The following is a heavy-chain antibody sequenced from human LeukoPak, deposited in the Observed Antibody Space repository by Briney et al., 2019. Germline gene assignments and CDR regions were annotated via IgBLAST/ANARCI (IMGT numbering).Heavy chain of an antibody. V-gene: IGHV6-1*01. CDR2: TYYRSQWFH. J-gene: IGHJ4*02. CDR1: GDSVSSNSAA. CDR3: AEGMGIFDS. D-gene: IGHD7-27*01. Sequence: SQTLSLTCDISGDSVSSNSAAWNWIRQSPSRGLEWLGRTYYRSQWFHDYAVSVKGRITSNPDTSKNQFSLQLNSVTPEDTAVYYCAEGMGIFDSRGQGTLVNVSS.